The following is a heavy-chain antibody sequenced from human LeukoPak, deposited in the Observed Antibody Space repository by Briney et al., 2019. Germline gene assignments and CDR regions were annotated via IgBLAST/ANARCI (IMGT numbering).Heavy chain of an antibody. V-gene: IGHV1-8*01. CDR2: MNPNSGNT. J-gene: IGHJ6*02. D-gene: IGHD2-15*01. Sequence: ASVKVSCKASGYTFTSYDINWVRQATGQGLEWMGWMNPNSGNTGYAQKFQGRVTMTRNTSISTAYMELSSLRSEGTAVYYCARPRYCSGGSCYGMDVWGQGTTVTVSS. CDR3: ARPRYCSGGSCYGMDV. CDR1: GYTFTSYD.